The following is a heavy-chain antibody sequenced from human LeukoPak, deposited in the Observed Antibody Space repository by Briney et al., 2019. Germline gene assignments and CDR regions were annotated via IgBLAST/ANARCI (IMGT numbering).Heavy chain of an antibody. CDR3: ARGPIVGPTKGFDP. V-gene: IGHV3-53*01. D-gene: IGHD1-26*01. CDR2: IYSGGAT. Sequence: PGGSLRLSCAASGFIVSSNYMSWVRQAPGKGLEWVSVIYSGGATYYADSVKGRFTISRDNSKNMLYLQMSSLRAEDTAVYYCARGPIVGPTKGFDPWGQGTLVTVSS. J-gene: IGHJ5*02. CDR1: GFIVSSNY.